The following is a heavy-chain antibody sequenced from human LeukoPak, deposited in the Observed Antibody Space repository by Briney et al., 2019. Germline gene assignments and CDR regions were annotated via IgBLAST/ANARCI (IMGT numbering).Heavy chain of an antibody. V-gene: IGHV4-38-2*02. Sequence: SETLSPTCSVSGYSISSGYYWGWIRQPPGKGLEWIGSISHSGSTYYNPSLKSRVTISVDTSKNQFSLNLSSVTAADTAVYYCARDSGYYDFWSGYFLSATPGGGFDPWGQGTLVTVSS. CDR3: ARDSGYYDFWSGYFLSATPGGGFDP. CDR2: ISHSGST. CDR1: GYSISSGYY. J-gene: IGHJ5*02. D-gene: IGHD3-3*01.